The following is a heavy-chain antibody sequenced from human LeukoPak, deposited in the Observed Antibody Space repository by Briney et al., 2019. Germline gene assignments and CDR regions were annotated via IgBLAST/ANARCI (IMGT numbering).Heavy chain of an antibody. D-gene: IGHD2-15*01. CDR3: AKSARRYCSGGSCYYFDY. V-gene: IGHV3-30*02. CDR1: GFTFSSYG. Sequence: PGGSLRLSCAASGFTFSSYGMHWVRQAPGKGLEWVAFIRYDGSNKDYADSVKGRFTISRDNSKNTLYLQMNSLRAEDTAVYYCAKSARRYCSGGSCYYFDYWGQGTLVTVSS. J-gene: IGHJ4*02. CDR2: IRYDGSNK.